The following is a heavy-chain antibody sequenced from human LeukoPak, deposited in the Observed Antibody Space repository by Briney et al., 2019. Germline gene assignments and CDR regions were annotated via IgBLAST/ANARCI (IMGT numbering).Heavy chain of an antibody. V-gene: IGHV1-2*02. Sequence: WASVTVSSKASGYTFTGYYMHWVRQAPGQGIEWMGWINPNSGGTNYAQKFQGRVTMTRDTSISTAYMELSRLRSDDTAVYYCAKYYYGSGSYPTWGQGTLVTVSS. CDR3: AKYYYGSGSYPT. CDR1: GYTFTGYY. J-gene: IGHJ4*02. D-gene: IGHD3-10*01. CDR2: INPNSGGT.